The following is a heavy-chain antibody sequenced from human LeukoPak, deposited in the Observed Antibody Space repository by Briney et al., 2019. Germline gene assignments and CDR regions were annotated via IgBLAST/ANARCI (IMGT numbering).Heavy chain of an antibody. CDR1: GFTFSSYW. CDR2: IKQDGSEK. J-gene: IGHJ3*02. V-gene: IGHV3-7*03. CDR3: ARDRSSFDAFDI. D-gene: IGHD6-13*01. Sequence: GGSLRLSCAASGFTFSSYWMNWARQAPGKGLEWVANIKQDGSEKYYVNSVKGRFTISRDNAKNSLYLQMNSLRAEDTAVYYCARDRSSFDAFDIWGQGTMVTVSS.